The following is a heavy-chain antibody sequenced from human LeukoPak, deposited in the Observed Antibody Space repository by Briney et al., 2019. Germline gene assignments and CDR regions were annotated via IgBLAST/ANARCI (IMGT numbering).Heavy chain of an antibody. J-gene: IGHJ5*02. Sequence: PSETLSLTCTVSGGSISSYYWSWIRQPPGKGLEWVGYIYYSGSTNYNTSLKSRVTISVDTSKNQFSLKLSSVTAADTAVYYCAREVFTMVRGADEGNWFDPWGQGTLVTVSS. CDR2: IYYSGST. CDR3: AREVFTMVRGADEGNWFDP. V-gene: IGHV4-59*01. D-gene: IGHD3-10*01. CDR1: GGSISSYY.